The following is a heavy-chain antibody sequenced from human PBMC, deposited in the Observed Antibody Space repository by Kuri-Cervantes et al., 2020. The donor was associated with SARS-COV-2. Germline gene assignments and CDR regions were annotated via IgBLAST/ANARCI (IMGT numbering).Heavy chain of an antibody. CDR3: AKGSIAVVGTRGPSDY. Sequence: GESLKISCAASGFTFSSYAMSWVRQAPGKGLEWVSAISGSGGSTYYADSVKGRFTISRENSKNTLYLQMNSLRAEDTAVYYCAKGSIAVVGTRGPSDYWGQGTLVTVSS. J-gene: IGHJ4*02. CDR2: ISGSGGST. CDR1: GFTFSSYA. V-gene: IGHV3-23*01. D-gene: IGHD6-19*01.